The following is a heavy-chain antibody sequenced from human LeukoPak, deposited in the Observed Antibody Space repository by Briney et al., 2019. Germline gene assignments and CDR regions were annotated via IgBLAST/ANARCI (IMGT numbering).Heavy chain of an antibody. D-gene: IGHD2-21*02. V-gene: IGHV4-31*03. CDR1: GGSISSGGYY. Sequence: PSETLSLTCTVSGGSISSGGYYWSWIRQHPGKGLEWIGYMYYSGSTYYNPSLKSRVTMSIDTSKNQFSLKLSSVTAADTAVYYCAREMVVTPGGFDPWGQGTLVTVSS. CDR2: MYYSGST. CDR3: AREMVVTPGGFDP. J-gene: IGHJ5*02.